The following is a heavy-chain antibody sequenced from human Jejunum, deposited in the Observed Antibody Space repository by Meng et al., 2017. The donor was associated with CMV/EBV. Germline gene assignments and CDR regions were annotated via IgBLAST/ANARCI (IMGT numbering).Heavy chain of an antibody. D-gene: IGHD2-21*02. CDR1: GFTFRPYT. CDR3: ARDYRRGDGSG. J-gene: IGHJ4*02. V-gene: IGHV3-21*01. CDR2: ITSSSTFI. Sequence: SCAASGFTFRPYTMNWVRQAPGKGLEWVSSITSSSTFIYYADSAKGRFTISRDNAKNSLYLKMNSLRADDTAVYYCARDYRRGDGSGWGQGTLVTVSS.